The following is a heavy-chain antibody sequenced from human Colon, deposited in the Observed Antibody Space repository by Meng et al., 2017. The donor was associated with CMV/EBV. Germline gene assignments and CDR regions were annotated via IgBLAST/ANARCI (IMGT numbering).Heavy chain of an antibody. J-gene: IGHJ5*02. CDR1: NGSISISY. Sequence: GSLRLSCTVSNGSISISYCSWIRQSPGKGLEWIGHMYHGGGTKYNPSLESRVTMSVDTSKNQFSLKLSSVTAEDTAVYYCARGMNWFDPWGRGTLVTVSS. CDR3: ARGMNWFDP. CDR2: MYHGGGT. V-gene: IGHV4-59*01.